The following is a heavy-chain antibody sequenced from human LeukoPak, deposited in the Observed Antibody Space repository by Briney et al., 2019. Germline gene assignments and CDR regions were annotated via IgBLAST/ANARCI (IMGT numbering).Heavy chain of an antibody. CDR1: GFTFDDYG. V-gene: IGHV3-20*04. CDR3: AREHYNYYMDV. Sequence: GGSLRLSCAASGFTFDDYGMNWVRQAPGRGLEWVSSINWNGGSTGYAAYVKGRFTISRDNAENSLYLQMNSLRVGDTALYYCAREHYNYYMDVWGKGTTVTVSS. CDR2: INWNGGST. J-gene: IGHJ6*03.